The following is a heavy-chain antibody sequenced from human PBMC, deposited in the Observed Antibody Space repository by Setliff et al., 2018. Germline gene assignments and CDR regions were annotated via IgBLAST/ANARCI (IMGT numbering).Heavy chain of an antibody. CDR2: IYHSGST. CDR1: GYSISSGYY. CDR3: TVYNTGSSKDHY. Sequence: SETLSLTCAVSGYSISSGYYWGWIRQPPGKGLEWIGSIYHSGSTYYNPSLKSRVTISVDTTKNQFSLKLSSVTAADTALYYCTVYNTGSSKDHYWGQGTPVTVSS. J-gene: IGHJ4*02. D-gene: IGHD2-8*02. V-gene: IGHV4-38-2*01.